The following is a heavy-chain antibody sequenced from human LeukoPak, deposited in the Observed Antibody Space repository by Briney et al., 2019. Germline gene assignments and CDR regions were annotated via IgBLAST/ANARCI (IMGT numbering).Heavy chain of an antibody. CDR3: ARGADYDILTGYMDV. CDR2: ISSSSSYL. D-gene: IGHD3-9*01. CDR1: GFTFSTYT. Sequence: GGSLRLSCAASGFTFSTYTMNWVRQAPGKGLEWVSSISSSSSYLYYADSVKGRFTISRANAKNSLYLEMNSLRAEDTAVYYCARGADYDILTGYMDVWGKGTTVTVSS. V-gene: IGHV3-21*01. J-gene: IGHJ6*03.